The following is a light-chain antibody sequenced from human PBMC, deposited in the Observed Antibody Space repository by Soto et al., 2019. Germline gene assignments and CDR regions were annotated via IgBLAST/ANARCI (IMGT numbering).Light chain of an antibody. CDR3: QQADSYPIT. CDR1: LDINRW. CDR2: GAF. Sequence: DIQMTQSPSSVSVSVGDRVTITCRASLDINRWLAWYQVRPGKPPKLLIAGAFVLQSGVPSRFSGSGYGTDFALTIDNLQPEDFETYYWQQADSYPITCGQGTRLDI. J-gene: IGKJ5*01. V-gene: IGKV1-12*01.